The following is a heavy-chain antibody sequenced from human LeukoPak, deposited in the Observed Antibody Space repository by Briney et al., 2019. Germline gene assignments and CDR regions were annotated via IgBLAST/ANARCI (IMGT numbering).Heavy chain of an antibody. CDR1: GYTFTSYD. D-gene: IGHD6-13*01. J-gene: IGHJ6*02. CDR3: ARTYYSSSWYFIGMDV. CDR2: MNPSSGNT. Sequence: GASVKVSCKASGYTFTSYDINWVRQATGQGPEWMGWMNPSSGNTGYAQRFQGRVTMTRDTSINTAYLELSSLRSEDTAVYYCARTYYSSSWYFIGMDVWGQGTTVTVSS. V-gene: IGHV1-8*01.